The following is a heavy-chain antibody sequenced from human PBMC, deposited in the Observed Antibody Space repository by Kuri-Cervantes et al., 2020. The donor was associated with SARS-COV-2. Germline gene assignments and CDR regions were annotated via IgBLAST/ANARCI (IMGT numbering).Heavy chain of an antibody. V-gene: IGHV4-4*07. D-gene: IGHD6-13*01. CDR2: IYTSGST. CDR3: AGGAEGSPFDY. J-gene: IGHJ4*02. Sequence: GSLRLSCTVSGGSISSYYWSWIRQPAGKGLEWIGRIYTSGSTNYNPSLKSRVTMSVDTSKNQFSLKLSSVTAADTAVYYCAGGAEGSPFDYWGQGTLVTDSS. CDR1: GGSISSYY.